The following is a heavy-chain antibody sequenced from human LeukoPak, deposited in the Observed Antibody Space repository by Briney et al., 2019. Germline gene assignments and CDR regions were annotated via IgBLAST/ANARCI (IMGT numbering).Heavy chain of an antibody. D-gene: IGHD1-7*01. CDR1: GFTFRSYI. CDR3: ARGSVWNYEDQ. Sequence: GGPLTLFRAASGFTFRSYILQWVRQPPPRGVDWVSYISGSSSTIYYADSVEGLFTIFRDNAQNSLFLQMDSLRDEDTAVYYCARGSVWNYEDQWGQGTLVTVSS. CDR2: ISGSSSTI. V-gene: IGHV3-48*02. J-gene: IGHJ4*02.